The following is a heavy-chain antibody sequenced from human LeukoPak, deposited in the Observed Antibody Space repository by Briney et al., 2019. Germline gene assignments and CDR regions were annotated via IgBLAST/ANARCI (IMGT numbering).Heavy chain of an antibody. CDR3: ARPPNARGSHVEY. Sequence: GESLKISCKGSGYSFTSYWIGWVRQMPGKGLEWMGIIYPADSDTRYSPSFQGQVTISADKSISTAYLQWSSLKASDTAMYYCARPPNARGSHVEYWGQGTLVTVSS. J-gene: IGHJ4*02. CDR2: IYPADSDT. V-gene: IGHV5-51*01. CDR1: GYSFTSYW. D-gene: IGHD1-26*01.